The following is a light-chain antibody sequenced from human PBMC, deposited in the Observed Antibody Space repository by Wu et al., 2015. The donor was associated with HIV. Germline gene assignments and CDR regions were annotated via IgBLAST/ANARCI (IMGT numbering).Light chain of an antibody. V-gene: IGKV3-11*01. CDR3: QQRTKWLGT. J-gene: IGKJ1*01. CDR2: DTF. Sequence: VLTQSPATLSLYPGERATLSCRATQSLGSSLAWYQQKRGQAPRLLIQDTFYRVAGVPARFRGTGSGTNFTLTITSLEPEDFAVYYCQQRTKWLGTFGQGTTVEIK. CDR1: QSLGSS.